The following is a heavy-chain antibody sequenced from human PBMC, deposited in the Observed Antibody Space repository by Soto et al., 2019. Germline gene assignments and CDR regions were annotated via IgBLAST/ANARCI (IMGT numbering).Heavy chain of an antibody. CDR3: AGGAGDVSGPDSFDI. J-gene: IGHJ3*02. Sequence: QVQLQESGPRLVKSSETLSLVCSVSGDSIIRSFWGWIRQSPGKGLQYIGYISDSGVTDYDPSLKRRVTISVDTSKNQFPHMLTSVTAADAAVYYCAGGAGDVSGPDSFDIWGQGTMVTVSS. D-gene: IGHD3-10*01. V-gene: IGHV4-59*01. CDR1: GDSIIRSF. CDR2: ISDSGVT.